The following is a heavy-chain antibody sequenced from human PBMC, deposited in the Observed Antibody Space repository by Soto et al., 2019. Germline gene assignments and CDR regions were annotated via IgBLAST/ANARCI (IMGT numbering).Heavy chain of an antibody. V-gene: IGHV1-3*01. Sequence: ASVKVSCKASGCTFTSYAMHWVRKAPGQRLEWMGWINAGNGNTKYSQKFQDRVTITRDTSASTASMELSSLRSEDTAVYYCARGPSQVSAAKNWFDPWAQGTLVTVSS. D-gene: IGHD2-2*01. CDR2: INAGNGNT. J-gene: IGHJ5*02. CDR3: ARGPSQVSAAKNWFDP. CDR1: GCTFTSYA.